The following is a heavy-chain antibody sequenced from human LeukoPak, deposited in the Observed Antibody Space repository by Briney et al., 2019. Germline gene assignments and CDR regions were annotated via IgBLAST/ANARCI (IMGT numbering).Heavy chain of an antibody. V-gene: IGHV3-48*03. Sequence: GGSLRLSCAASGFTFSSYEMNWVRQAPGKGLEWVSYISSSGSTIYYADSVKGRFTISRDNAKNSLNLQMNSLRAEDTALYYCAKAGPGFGFDYWGQGTLVTVSS. CDR1: GFTFSSYE. CDR3: AKAGPGFGFDY. CDR2: ISSSGSTI. D-gene: IGHD3-10*01. J-gene: IGHJ4*02.